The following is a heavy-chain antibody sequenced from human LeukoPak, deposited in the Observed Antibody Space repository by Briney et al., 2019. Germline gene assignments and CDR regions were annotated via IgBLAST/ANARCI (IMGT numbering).Heavy chain of an antibody. CDR2: ISSSGSTI. CDR1: GFTFSDYY. J-gene: IGHJ6*02. D-gene: IGHD6-25*01. Sequence: GGSLRLSCAASGFTFSDYYMSWIRQAPGEGLEWVSYISSSGSTIYYADSVEGRFTISRDNAKNSLYLQMNSLRAEDTAVYYCARDRLYYYGMDVWGQGTTVTVSS. V-gene: IGHV3-11*01. CDR3: ARDRLYYYGMDV.